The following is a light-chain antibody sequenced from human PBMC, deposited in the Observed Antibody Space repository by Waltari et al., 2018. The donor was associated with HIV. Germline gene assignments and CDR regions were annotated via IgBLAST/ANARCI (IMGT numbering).Light chain of an antibody. Sequence: IVLTQTPLSLSVTPGQPASISCKASQSLLHTDGKTYLYWYLQKAGQPPQLLINEVCNRFSRVPDRFSGGGTGTEFSLKISRVEAEDVGIYYCMQSIKLPLTFGGGTKVEIK. CDR1: QSLLHTDGKTY. J-gene: IGKJ4*01. V-gene: IGKV2D-29*01. CDR3: MQSIKLPLT. CDR2: EVC.